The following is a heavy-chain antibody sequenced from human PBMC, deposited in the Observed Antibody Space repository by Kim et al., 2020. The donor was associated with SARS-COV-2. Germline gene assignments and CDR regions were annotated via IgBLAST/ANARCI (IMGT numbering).Heavy chain of an antibody. D-gene: IGHD6-19*01. Sequence: ADSVKGRFTVSRDNAKNTLYLQMDNLRVEDTALYYCAKDHESSGWRTFDYWGQGTQVTVSS. CDR3: AKDHESSGWRTFDY. V-gene: IGHV3-23*01. J-gene: IGHJ4*02.